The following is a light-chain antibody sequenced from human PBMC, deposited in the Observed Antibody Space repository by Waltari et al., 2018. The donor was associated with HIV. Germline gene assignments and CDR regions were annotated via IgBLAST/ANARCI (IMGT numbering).Light chain of an antibody. CDR1: QSISSN. V-gene: IGKV3-15*01. CDR3: QQFHNWPRT. CDR2: GAS. J-gene: IGKJ1*01. Sequence: EILMTQSPATLSVSPGEEVTLSCRASQSISSNLAWYQQKPGQAPRLLIYGASTRAAGFPARFTGSGAGTEFTLTISNLQSEDVAIYYCQQFHNWPRTFGQGTKVEIK.